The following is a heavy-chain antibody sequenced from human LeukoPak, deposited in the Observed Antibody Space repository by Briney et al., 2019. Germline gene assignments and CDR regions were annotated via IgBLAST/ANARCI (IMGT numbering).Heavy chain of an antibody. D-gene: IGHD6-19*01. J-gene: IGHJ5*02. CDR3: ARDPSSGWYLKGWFDP. CDR2: ISSSSNYI. V-gene: IGHV3-21*01. Sequence: GGSLRLSCEASGFTFNTYSMNWARQAPGKGLEWVSSISSSSNYIYYADSVKGRFTISRDNAKNSLYLQMNSLRAEDTAVYYCARDPSSGWYLKGWFDPWGQGTLVTVSS. CDR1: GFTFNTYS.